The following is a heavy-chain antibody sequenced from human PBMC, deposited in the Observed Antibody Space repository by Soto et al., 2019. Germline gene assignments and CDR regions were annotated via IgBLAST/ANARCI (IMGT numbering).Heavy chain of an antibody. CDR2: IYPGDSDT. J-gene: IGHJ4*02. D-gene: IGHD3-22*01. CDR3: ARGLEPSGHFPPFAY. V-gene: IGHV5-51*01. Sequence: PGESLKISCKGSGFSFTSYWIGWVRQMPGKGLEWMGIIYPGDSDTRYSPSFQGQVTISADKSISTAYLQWSSLKASDTAMYYYARGLEPSGHFPPFAYWGQGTLVNVSS. CDR1: GFSFTSYW.